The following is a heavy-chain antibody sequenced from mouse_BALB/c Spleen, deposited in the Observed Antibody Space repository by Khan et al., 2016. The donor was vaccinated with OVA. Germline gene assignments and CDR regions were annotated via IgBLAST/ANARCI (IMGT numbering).Heavy chain of an antibody. CDR2: IIYTGYT. D-gene: IGHD2-14*01. CDR3: ARSTYGYALVY. Sequence: VQLKESGPSLVKPSQTLSLTCSVTGDSITTGYWNWIRKFPGNKLEYMGYIIYTGYTYYNPSLKSRISITRHTSNNQYYLQLNSVTDEDTATDDWARSTYGYALVYWGQGTLVTVCA. J-gene: IGHJ3*01. CDR1: GDSITTGY. V-gene: IGHV3-8*02.